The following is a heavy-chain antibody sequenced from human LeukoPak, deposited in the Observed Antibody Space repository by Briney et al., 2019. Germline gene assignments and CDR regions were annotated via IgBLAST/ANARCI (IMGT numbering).Heavy chain of an antibody. V-gene: IGHV3-30*18. J-gene: IGHJ4*02. CDR1: AFTFSSYG. CDR2: ISYDGSDK. CDR3: AKDISGGDCPDY. D-gene: IGHD2-21*02. Sequence: GGSLRLSCAASAFTFSSYGMHWVRQAPGKGLEWVAVISYDGSDKYYADSVKGRFTISRGNSKNTLYLQMNSLRAEDTAVYYCAKDISGGDCPDYWGQGTLVTVSS.